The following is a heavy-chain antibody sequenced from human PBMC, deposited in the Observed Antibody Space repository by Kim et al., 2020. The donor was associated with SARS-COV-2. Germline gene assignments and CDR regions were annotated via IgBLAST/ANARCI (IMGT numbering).Heavy chain of an antibody. CDR3: ARDRGIVSHDWYFDV. Sequence: ADSVKGRFPISRDNVKKSVYLQMNSLTVEDTAVYYCARDRGIVSHDWYFDVWGRGTLVTVSS. V-gene: IGHV3-74*01. D-gene: IGHD2-21*01. J-gene: IGHJ2*01.